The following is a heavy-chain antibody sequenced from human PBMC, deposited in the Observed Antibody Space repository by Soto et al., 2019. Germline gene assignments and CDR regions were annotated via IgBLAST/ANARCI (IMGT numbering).Heavy chain of an antibody. V-gene: IGHV4-31*03. D-gene: IGHD6-19*01. CDR1: GGSISSGGYY. Sequence: QVQLQESGPGLVKPSQTLSLTCTVSGGSISSGGYYWSWIRQHPGKGLEWIGYIYYSGSTYYNPSLKIRVTISVDTSKNQSSLKLSSVTAADTAVYYCARDRLSCRVAGRCFDYWGQGTLVTVSS. J-gene: IGHJ4*02. CDR3: ARDRLSCRVAGRCFDY. CDR2: IYYSGST.